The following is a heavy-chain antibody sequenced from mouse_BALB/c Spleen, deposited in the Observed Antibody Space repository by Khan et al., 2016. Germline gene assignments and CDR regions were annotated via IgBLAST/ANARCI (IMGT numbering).Heavy chain of an antibody. J-gene: IGHJ3*01. Sequence: EVKLLESGGGLVQPGGSLKLSCAASGFAFSRYWMSWVRQAPGKGLEWIGEINPDSSTTNYTPSLKDKFIISRDKAKNTLYLQMSKVRSEDTAMSYCARLHDYGRFAYWGQGTLVTVSA. CDR1: GFAFSRYW. CDR2: INPDSSTT. D-gene: IGHD1-2*01. V-gene: IGHV4-1*02. CDR3: ARLHDYGRFAY.